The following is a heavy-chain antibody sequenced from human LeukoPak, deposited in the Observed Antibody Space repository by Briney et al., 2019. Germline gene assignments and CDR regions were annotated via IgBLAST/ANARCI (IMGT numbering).Heavy chain of an antibody. CDR2: IIPIFGTA. D-gene: IGHD2-21*02. Sequence: ASVKVSCKASGYTFTGYYMHWVRQAPGQGLEWMGGIIPIFGTANYAQKFQGRVTITTDESTSTAYMELSSLRSEDTAVYYCARGLYCGGDCYLYWGQGTLVTVSS. J-gene: IGHJ4*02. V-gene: IGHV1-69*05. CDR1: GYTFTGYY. CDR3: ARGLYCGGDCYLY.